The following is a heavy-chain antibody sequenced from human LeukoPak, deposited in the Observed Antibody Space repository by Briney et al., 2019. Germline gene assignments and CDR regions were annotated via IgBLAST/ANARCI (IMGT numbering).Heavy chain of an antibody. D-gene: IGHD2-2*01. CDR1: GGSTSSYY. Sequence: SETLSLTCTVSGGSTSSYYWSWIRQPPGKGLEWIGYIYYSGSTNYNPSLKSRVTISVDTSKNQFSLKLSSVTAADTAVYYCARTTCSSTSCYWDYYYYYMDVWGKGTTVTVSS. CDR2: IYYSGST. J-gene: IGHJ6*03. CDR3: ARTTCSSTSCYWDYYYYYMDV. V-gene: IGHV4-59*01.